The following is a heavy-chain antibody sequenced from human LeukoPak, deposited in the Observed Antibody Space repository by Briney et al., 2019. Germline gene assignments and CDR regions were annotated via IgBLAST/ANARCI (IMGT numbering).Heavy chain of an antibody. Sequence: GGSLRLSCAASGFTFSGSWMHWVRQPPGKGLVWVSRINTDGSSTSYADSVKGRFTISRDNAKNTLYLQMNSLRAEDTAVYYCARESGRYSSEHDYWGQGTLVTVSS. CDR1: GFTFSGSW. V-gene: IGHV3-74*01. D-gene: IGHD6-25*01. CDR2: INTDGSST. CDR3: ARESGRYSSEHDY. J-gene: IGHJ4*02.